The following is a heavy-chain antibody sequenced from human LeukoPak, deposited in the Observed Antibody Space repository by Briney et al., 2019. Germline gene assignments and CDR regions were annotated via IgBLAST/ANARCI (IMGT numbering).Heavy chain of an antibody. CDR3: ARHRSYYYGSGRAGGRTEIEY. CDR2: FNHNWGA. CDR1: SGSFSGYY. D-gene: IGHD3-10*01. Sequence: SETLSLTCAVYSGSFSGYYWTWFRQPPGKGLEWIGEFNHNWGAKYNPSLKSRVTISVDASKNHLSLKLSSVTAADSAVYYCARHRSYYYGSGRAGGRTEIEYWGQGTLVTVSS. J-gene: IGHJ4*02. V-gene: IGHV4-34*01.